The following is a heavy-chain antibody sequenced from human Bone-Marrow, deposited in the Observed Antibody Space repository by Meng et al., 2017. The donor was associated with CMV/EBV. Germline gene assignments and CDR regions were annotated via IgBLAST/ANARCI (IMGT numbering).Heavy chain of an antibody. J-gene: IGHJ5*02. CDR2: IFWDDDK. Sequence: CTFSGLSLSTSDVGVGWIRQPPGKALEWLALIFWDDDKRYSSSLKSRLTITKDTSKNQVVLTMTNMDPVDTATYYCAHSVSRGCLDTWGQGTLVTVSS. CDR3: AHSVSRGCLDT. V-gene: IGHV2-5*02. D-gene: IGHD2-15*01. CDR1: GLSLSTSDVG.